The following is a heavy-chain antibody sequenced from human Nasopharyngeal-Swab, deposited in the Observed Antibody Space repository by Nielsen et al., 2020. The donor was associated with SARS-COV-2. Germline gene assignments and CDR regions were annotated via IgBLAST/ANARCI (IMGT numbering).Heavy chain of an antibody. CDR3: ARGSQGGPHYFGSGSIYKYYYHGMDV. D-gene: IGHD3-10*01. V-gene: IGHV4-34*01. Sequence: SQTLSLTCAVYGGSFSGYYWSWIRQTPGKGLEWIGEINHSGSTNYNVSLKSRVTISVDKSKDQFSLKLSSVTAADTAVYYCARGSQGGPHYFGSGSIYKYYYHGMDVWGQGTTVSVSS. CDR2: INHSGST. CDR1: GGSFSGYY. J-gene: IGHJ6*02.